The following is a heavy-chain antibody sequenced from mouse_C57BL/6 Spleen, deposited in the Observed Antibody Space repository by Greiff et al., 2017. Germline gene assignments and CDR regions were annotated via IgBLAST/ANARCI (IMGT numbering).Heavy chain of an antibody. CDR2: INYDGSST. J-gene: IGHJ2*01. CDR1: GFTFSDYY. CDR3: AREGSDSSSDGYFDY. Sequence: EVQLVESEGGLVQPGSSMKLSCTASGFTFSDYYMAWVRQVPEKGLEWVAKINYDGSSTYYLDSLKSRFIISRDNAKNMLYLHMSSLKSEDTATYYCAREGSDSSSDGYFDYRRQGTTLTVSS. D-gene: IGHD1-1*01. V-gene: IGHV5-16*01.